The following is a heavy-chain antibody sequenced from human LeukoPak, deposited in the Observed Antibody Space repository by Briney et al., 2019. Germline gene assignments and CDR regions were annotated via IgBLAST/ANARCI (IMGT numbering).Heavy chain of an antibody. Sequence: PGGSLRLSCAASGFTFSSYAMSWVRQAPGKGLEWASGISGSGGNTFYADSVKGRFTISRDNSKNTLYLQMNSLRAEDTAVYYCAKENGAAVIPHFDYWGQGTLVTVS. CDR3: AKENGAAVIPHFDY. CDR1: GFTFSSYA. V-gene: IGHV3-23*01. D-gene: IGHD2-21*01. J-gene: IGHJ4*02. CDR2: ISGSGGNT.